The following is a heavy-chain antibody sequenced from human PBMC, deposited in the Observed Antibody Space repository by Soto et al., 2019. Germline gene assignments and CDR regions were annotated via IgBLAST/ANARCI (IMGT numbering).Heavy chain of an antibody. CDR3: ARHVRKHYYDSSGYYDY. V-gene: IGHV4-39*01. J-gene: IGHJ4*02. D-gene: IGHD3-22*01. Sequence: QLQLQESGPGLVKPSETLSLTCTVSGGSISSSSYYWGWIRQPPGKGLEWIGSIYYSGSTYYNPSLKSRVTISVDTSKNQFSLKLSSVTAADTAVYYCARHVRKHYYDSSGYYDYWGQGTLVTVSS. CDR2: IYYSGST. CDR1: GGSISSSSYY.